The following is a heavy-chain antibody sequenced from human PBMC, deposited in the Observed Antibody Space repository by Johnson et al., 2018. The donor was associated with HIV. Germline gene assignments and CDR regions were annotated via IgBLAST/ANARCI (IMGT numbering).Heavy chain of an antibody. V-gene: IGHV3-20*04. Sequence: VQLVETGGGVVRPGGSLRLSCAASGFTFDDYGMTWVRQAPGKGLEWVSGINWNGGSTGYVDSVKGRFTISRDNSKTTLYLQMNSLRAEDTAVYYCVREPRPPNAFDIWGQGTMVTVSS. CDR2: INWNGGST. CDR3: VREPRPPNAFDI. CDR1: GFTFDDYG. J-gene: IGHJ3*02.